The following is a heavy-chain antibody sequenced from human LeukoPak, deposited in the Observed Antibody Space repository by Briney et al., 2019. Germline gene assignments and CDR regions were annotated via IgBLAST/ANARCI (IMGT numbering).Heavy chain of an antibody. D-gene: IGHD6-19*01. CDR1: GFTFSSYA. CDR2: ISYDGSNK. CDR3: ARDFYSIAVAGYFDL. V-gene: IGHV3-30-3*01. Sequence: GRSLRLSCAASGFTFSSYAMHWVRQAPGKGLEWVAVISYDGSNKYYADSVKGRFTISRDNSKNTLYLQMNSLGAEDTAVYYCARDFYSIAVAGYFDLWGRGTLVTVSS. J-gene: IGHJ2*01.